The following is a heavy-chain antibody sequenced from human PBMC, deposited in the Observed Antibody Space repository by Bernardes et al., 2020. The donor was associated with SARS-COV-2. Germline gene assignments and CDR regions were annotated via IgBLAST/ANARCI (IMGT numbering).Heavy chain of an antibody. V-gene: IGHV3-23*01. CDR1: GFTFSSYA. CDR3: ARYVRPIRDRYFDY. CDR2: ISGSGGST. D-gene: IGHD1-1*01. Sequence: GGSLRLSCAASGFTFSSYAMSWVRQAPGKGLEWVSAISGSGGSTYYADSVKGRFTISRDNSKNTLYLQMNSLRAEDTAVYYCARYVRPIRDRYFDYWGQGTLVTVSS. J-gene: IGHJ4*02.